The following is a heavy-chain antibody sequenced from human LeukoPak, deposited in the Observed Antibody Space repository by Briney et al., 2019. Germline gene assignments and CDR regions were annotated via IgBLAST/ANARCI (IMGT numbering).Heavy chain of an antibody. CDR3: ATDRGLAYCGGDCQFDY. Sequence: ASVKVSCKVSGYTLTELSMHWVRQAPGKGLEWMGGFDPEEGETIYAQKFQGRVTMTEDTSTDTAYMELSSLRSEDTAVYYCATDRGLAYCGGDCQFDYWGQGTLVTVSS. J-gene: IGHJ4*02. CDR1: GYTLTELS. CDR2: FDPEEGET. V-gene: IGHV1-24*01. D-gene: IGHD2-21*02.